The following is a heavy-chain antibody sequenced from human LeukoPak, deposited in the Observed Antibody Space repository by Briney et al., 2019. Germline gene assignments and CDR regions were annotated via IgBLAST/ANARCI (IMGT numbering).Heavy chain of an antibody. CDR3: ARVDNYYDSSGPFDY. CDR1: GFTFDDYA. Sequence: GGSLRLSCAASGFTFDDYAMHWVRQAPGKGLEWVSLISGDGGSTYYADSVKGRFTISGDNSKNTLYLQMNSLRAEDTAVYYCARVDNYYDSSGPFDYWGQGTLVTVSS. CDR2: ISGDGGST. D-gene: IGHD3-22*01. J-gene: IGHJ4*02. V-gene: IGHV3-43*02.